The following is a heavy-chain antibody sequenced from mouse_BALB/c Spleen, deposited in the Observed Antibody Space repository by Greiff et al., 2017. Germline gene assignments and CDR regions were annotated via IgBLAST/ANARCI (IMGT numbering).Heavy chain of an antibody. J-gene: IGHJ2*01. Sequence: QVQLKQSGPELVKPGASVKISCKASGYAFSSSWMNWVKQRPGQGLEWIGRIYPGDGDTNYNGKFKGKATLTADKSSSTAYMQLSSLTSVDSAVYFCATYGNYYYFDYWGQGTTLTVSS. CDR3: ATYGNYYYFDY. CDR1: GYAFSSSW. V-gene: IGHV1-82*01. CDR2: IYPGDGDT. D-gene: IGHD2-1*01.